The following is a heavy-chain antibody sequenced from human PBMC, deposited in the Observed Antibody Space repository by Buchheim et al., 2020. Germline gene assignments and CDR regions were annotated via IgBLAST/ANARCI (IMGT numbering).Heavy chain of an antibody. Sequence: QVQLVQSGAEVKKPGSSVKVSCKASGGTFSSYAISWVRQAPGQGLEWMGGIIPIFGTANYAQKFQGRVKLTADESTSTAYMELSSLRSEDTAVYYCAREGEGTGPYYDFWSGYYNYFDYWGQGTL. V-gene: IGHV1-69*01. J-gene: IGHJ4*02. D-gene: IGHD3-3*01. CDR3: AREGEGTGPYYDFWSGYYNYFDY. CDR2: IIPIFGTA. CDR1: GGTFSSYA.